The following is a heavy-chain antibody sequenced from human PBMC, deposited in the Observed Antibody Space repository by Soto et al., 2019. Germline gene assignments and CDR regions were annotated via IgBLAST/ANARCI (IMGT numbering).Heavy chain of an antibody. J-gene: IGHJ6*02. Sequence: ASVKVSCKASGYTFTSYAMHWVRQAPGQRLEWMGWINAGNGNTKYSQKFQGRVTITRDTSASTAYMELSSLRSEDTAVYYCARDLRVVPAGMRLPINGMDVWGQGTTVTVSS. CDR3: ARDLRVVPAGMRLPINGMDV. V-gene: IGHV1-3*01. CDR2: INAGNGNT. D-gene: IGHD2-2*01. CDR1: GYTFTSYA.